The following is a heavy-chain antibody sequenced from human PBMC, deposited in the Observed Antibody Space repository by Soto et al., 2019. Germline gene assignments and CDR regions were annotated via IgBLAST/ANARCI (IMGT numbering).Heavy chain of an antibody. CDR2: INPSGGST. J-gene: IGHJ6*02. CDR3: ARDLMTIFGVDYYYYYGMDG. V-gene: IGHV1-46*01. Sequence: ASVKVSCKASGYTFTSYYMHWVRQAPGQGLEWMGIINPSGGSTSYAQKFQGRVTMTRDTSTSTVYMELSSLRSEDTAVYYCARDLMTIFGVDYYYYYGMDGWGQGTTVTVSS. D-gene: IGHD3-3*01. CDR1: GYTFTSYY.